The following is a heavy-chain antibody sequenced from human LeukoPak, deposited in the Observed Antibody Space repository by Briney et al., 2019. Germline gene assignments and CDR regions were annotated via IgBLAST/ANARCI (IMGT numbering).Heavy chain of an antibody. Sequence: SETLSLTCTVSGGSISSSSYYWGWIRQPPGKGLEWIGRIHSSGSTNYNPSLKSRVTISVDKSKNQFSLKLSSVTPADTAVYYCARDPGAKGFDYWGQGTLVTVSS. J-gene: IGHJ4*02. CDR3: ARDPGAKGFDY. CDR2: IHSSGST. CDR1: GGSISSSSYY. V-gene: IGHV4-39*07.